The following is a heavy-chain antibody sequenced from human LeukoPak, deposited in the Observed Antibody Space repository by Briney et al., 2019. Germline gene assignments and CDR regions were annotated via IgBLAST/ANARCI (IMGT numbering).Heavy chain of an antibody. V-gene: IGHV3-21*01. CDR3: ARDSGYSYGSSDV. CDR1: GFTVSSNY. J-gene: IGHJ6*02. Sequence: GGSLRLSCAASGFTVSSNYMSWVRQASGRGLEWVSFISSSSGYIYYADSVKGRFTISRDNAKNSLYLQMNSLRAEDTAVYYCARDSGYSYGSSDVWGQGTTVTVSS. CDR2: ISSSSGYI. D-gene: IGHD5-18*01.